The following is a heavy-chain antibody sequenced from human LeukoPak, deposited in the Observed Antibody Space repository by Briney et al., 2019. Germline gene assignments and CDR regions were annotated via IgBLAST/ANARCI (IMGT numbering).Heavy chain of an antibody. CDR2: IYSSGIT. J-gene: IGHJ4*02. CDR3: ARGVEGTTNRDRRFDL. V-gene: IGHV4-61*02. D-gene: IGHD1-7*01. Sequence: PSETLSLTCTVSGGSISIGTYYWTWIRQPARKGLEWIGLIYSSGITIYTPSLKSRVTISVDTSKSQFSLTLSSVTAADTAVYYCARGVEGTTNRDRRFDLWGQGTLVTVSS. CDR1: GGSISIGTYY.